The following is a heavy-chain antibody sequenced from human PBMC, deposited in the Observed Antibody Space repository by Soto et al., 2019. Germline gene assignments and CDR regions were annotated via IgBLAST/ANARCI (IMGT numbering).Heavy chain of an antibody. Sequence: PSETLSLTCAVYGGSFSGYYWSWIRQPPGKGLEWIGEINHSGSTNYNPSLKSRVTISVDTSKNQFSLKLSSVTAADTAVYYCATPEYYDILTGYVLWGQGTLVTVSS. CDR1: GGSFSGYY. V-gene: IGHV4-34*01. CDR2: INHSGST. J-gene: IGHJ4*02. CDR3: ATPEYYDILTGYVL. D-gene: IGHD3-9*01.